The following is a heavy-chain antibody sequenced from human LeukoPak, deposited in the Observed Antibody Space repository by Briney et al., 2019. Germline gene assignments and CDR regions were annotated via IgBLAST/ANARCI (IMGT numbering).Heavy chain of an antibody. D-gene: IGHD3-16*01. V-gene: IGHV3-74*01. J-gene: IGHJ4*02. CDR1: GFTFSRYW. CDR3: GRGGSYGGY. CDR2: VNPDGSSI. Sequence: PGGSLRLSCAASGFTFSRYWMHWVRQVPGKGLVWVSRVNPDGSSITYADSVKGRFTSSRDNAKNTLYLQMNRLRVEDTAVYYCGRGGSYGGYWGQGILVTVSS.